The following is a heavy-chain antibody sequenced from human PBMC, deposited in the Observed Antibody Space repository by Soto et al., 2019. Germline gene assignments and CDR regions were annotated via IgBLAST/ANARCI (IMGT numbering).Heavy chain of an antibody. CDR3: ARDSDSSFDY. Sequence: SETLSLTCTVSGGSISSYYWSWIRQPPGKGLEWIGYIYYSGSTNYNPSLKSRVTISVDTSKNQFSLKLSSVTAADTAVYYCARDSDSSFDYWGQGTLVTVSS. J-gene: IGHJ4*02. CDR2: IYYSGST. D-gene: IGHD6-13*01. V-gene: IGHV4-59*01. CDR1: GGSISSYY.